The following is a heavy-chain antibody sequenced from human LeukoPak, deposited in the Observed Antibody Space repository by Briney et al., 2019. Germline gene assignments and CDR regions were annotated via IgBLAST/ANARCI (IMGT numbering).Heavy chain of an antibody. CDR1: GFTFSSYA. D-gene: IGHD6-13*01. V-gene: IGHV3-23*01. Sequence: GGSLRLSCAASGFTFSSYAMSWVRQAPGKGLELVSAISGSGGSTYYADSVKGRFTISRDNSKNTLYLQMNSLRAEDTAVYYCAKGTDSGSSWNYWGQGTLVTVSS. J-gene: IGHJ4*02. CDR2: ISGSGGST. CDR3: AKGTDSGSSWNY.